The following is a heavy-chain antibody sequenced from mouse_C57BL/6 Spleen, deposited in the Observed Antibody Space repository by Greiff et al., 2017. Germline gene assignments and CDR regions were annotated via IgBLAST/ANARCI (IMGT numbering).Heavy chain of an antibody. CDR1: GYSFTGYY. V-gene: IGHV1-42*01. Sequence: QLQQPGPELVKPGASVKISCKASGYSFTGYYMNWVKQSPEKSLEWIGEINPSTGGTTYNQKFKAKATLTVDKSSSTAYMQLKSLTSEDSAVYYCARRRVPTTVVGGMDDWGQGTSVTVSS. D-gene: IGHD1-1*01. CDR3: ARRRVPTTVVGGMDD. J-gene: IGHJ4*01. CDR2: INPSTGGT.